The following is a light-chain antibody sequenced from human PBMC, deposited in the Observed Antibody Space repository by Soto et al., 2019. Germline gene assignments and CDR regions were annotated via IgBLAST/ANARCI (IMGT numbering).Light chain of an antibody. Sequence: DIQMTQSPSTLSASVGDRVTITCRASQSINNWLAWYQQKPGKAPKLLIYDASSLESGVPSRFSGSGSGTAFTLTISSLQPDDFAAYYCQQYDTYSYTFGQATNLEIK. CDR1: QSINNW. J-gene: IGKJ2*01. CDR2: DAS. CDR3: QQYDTYSYT. V-gene: IGKV1-5*01.